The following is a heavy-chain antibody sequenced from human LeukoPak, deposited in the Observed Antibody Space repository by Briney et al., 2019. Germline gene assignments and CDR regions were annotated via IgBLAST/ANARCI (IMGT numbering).Heavy chain of an antibody. CDR1: GFIFSPYA. Sequence: PGGSLRLSCAASGFIFSPYAMSWVRQAPGKGLEWVAGIAGGDDRFYADSVKGRFSISRDNAKNSPYLQMNSLRAEDTALYYCAKDIGGTVTTIDYWGQGTLVTVSS. D-gene: IGHD4-17*01. CDR2: IAGGDDR. CDR3: AKDIGGTVTTIDY. J-gene: IGHJ4*02. V-gene: IGHV3-23*01.